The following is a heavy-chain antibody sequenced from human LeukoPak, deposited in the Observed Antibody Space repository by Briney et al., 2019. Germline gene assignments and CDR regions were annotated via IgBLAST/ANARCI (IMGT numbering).Heavy chain of an antibody. J-gene: IGHJ3*02. CDR2: IYYSGST. D-gene: IGHD3-22*01. CDR3: ARNIYYASRGATFDI. V-gene: IGHV4-59*01. CDR1: GGSISSYY. Sequence: SETLSLTCTVSGGSISSYYWSWIRQPPGKGLEWIGYIYYSGSTSYSGNTNYNPSLKSRVTILVDTSKNQFSLKLSSVTAADTAVYYCARNIYYASRGATFDIWGQGTMVTVSS.